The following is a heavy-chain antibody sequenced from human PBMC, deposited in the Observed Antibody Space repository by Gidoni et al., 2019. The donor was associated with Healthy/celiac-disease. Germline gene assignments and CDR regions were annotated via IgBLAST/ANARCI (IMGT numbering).Heavy chain of an antibody. Sequence: QLQRVQSGAALKKPGASVKVSGKAPGYTVTGYYMHWLRQAPGQGFEWMGWINPNSGGTNYAQKFQGRVTMTRDTSISTAYMELSRLRSDDTAVYYCARIMVRGVKFLDYWGQGTLVTVSS. D-gene: IGHD3-10*01. CDR1: GYTVTGYY. CDR3: ARIMVRGVKFLDY. V-gene: IGHV1-2*02. CDR2: INPNSGGT. J-gene: IGHJ4*02.